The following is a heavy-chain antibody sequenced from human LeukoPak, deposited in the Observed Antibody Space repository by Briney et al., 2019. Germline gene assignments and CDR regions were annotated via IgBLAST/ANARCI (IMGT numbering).Heavy chain of an antibody. CDR3: ARQGVGATCSYFDY. D-gene: IGHD1-26*01. CDR1: GVSISSYY. CDR2: IYYSGST. Sequence: SETLSLTCTVSGVSISSYYWSWIRQPPGKGLEWIGYIYYSGSTNYNPSLKSRVTISVDTSKSQFSLKLSSVTAADTAVYYCARQGVGATCSYFDYWGQGTLVTVSS. J-gene: IGHJ4*02. V-gene: IGHV4-59*01.